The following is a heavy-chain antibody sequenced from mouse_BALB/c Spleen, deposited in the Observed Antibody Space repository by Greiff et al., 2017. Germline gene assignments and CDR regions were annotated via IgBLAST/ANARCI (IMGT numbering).Heavy chain of an antibody. V-gene: IGHV1-7*01. Sequence: VQLQQSGAELAKPGASVKMSCKASGYTFTSYWMHWVKQRPGQGLEWIGYINPSTGYTEYNQKFKDKATLTADKSSSTAYMQLSSLTSEDSAVYYCARGANWDAFAYWGQGTLVTVSA. CDR1: GYTFTSYW. D-gene: IGHD4-1*01. CDR2: INPSTGYT. J-gene: IGHJ3*01. CDR3: ARGANWDAFAY.